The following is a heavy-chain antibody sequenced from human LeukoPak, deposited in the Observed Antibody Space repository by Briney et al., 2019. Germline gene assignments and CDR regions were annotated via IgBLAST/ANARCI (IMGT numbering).Heavy chain of an antibody. CDR2: ISGSGGST. CDR1: GFTFSSYA. J-gene: IGHJ6*03. V-gene: IGHV3-23*01. D-gene: IGHD3-3*01. Sequence: GGSLRLSCAASGFTFSSYAMSWVRQAPGKGLEWDSAISGSGGSTYYADSVKGRFTISRDNSKNTLYLQMNSLRAEDTAVYYCAKYYYDSWSGSWPMDVWGKGTTVTVSS. CDR3: AKYYYDSWSGSWPMDV.